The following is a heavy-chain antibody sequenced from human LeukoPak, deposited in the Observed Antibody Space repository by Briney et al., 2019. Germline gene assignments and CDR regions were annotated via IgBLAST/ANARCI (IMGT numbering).Heavy chain of an antibody. CDR1: GFTFSNYD. D-gene: IGHD6-19*01. CDR2: IWFDGSNK. V-gene: IGHV3-33*01. J-gene: IGHJ4*02. CDR3: ASSAGALIDC. Sequence: GRSLRLSCAASGFTFSNYDMHWVRQAPGKGLEWVAVIWFDGSNKFYADSVKGGFTISRDNSKNTLYLQMNSLRAEDTAVYYCASSAGALIDCWGQGTLVIVSS.